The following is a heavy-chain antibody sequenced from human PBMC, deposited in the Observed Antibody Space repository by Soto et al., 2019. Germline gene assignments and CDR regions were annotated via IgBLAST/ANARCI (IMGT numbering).Heavy chain of an antibody. V-gene: IGHV1-46*01. D-gene: IGHD3-16*01. CDR1: GYMFTYYY. J-gene: IGHJ4*02. CDR2: INPNSGTT. CDR3: VRGTYSYVSLYYLDY. Sequence: ASVKVSCKASGYMFTYYYIHWVRQGPGQGLEWMGVINPNSGTTTYAQSFQGRVTMTGDTSTSTVDMELTSLTSEDTAIYYCVRGTYSYVSLYYLDYWGQGTLVTVSA.